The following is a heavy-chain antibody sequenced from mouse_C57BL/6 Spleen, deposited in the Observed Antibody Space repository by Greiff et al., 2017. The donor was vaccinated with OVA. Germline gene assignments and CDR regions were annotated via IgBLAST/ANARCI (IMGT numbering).Heavy chain of an antibody. D-gene: IGHD1-1*01. Sequence: QVQLQQSGAELVRPGASVKLSCKASGYTFTDYYINWVKQRPGQGLEWIARIYPGSGNTYYNEKFKGKATLTAEKSSSTAYMQLSSLTSEDSAVYFCARCLYYYGSSLYAMDYWGQGTSVTVSS. J-gene: IGHJ4*01. CDR2: IYPGSGNT. CDR1: GYTFTDYY. V-gene: IGHV1-76*01. CDR3: ARCLYYYGSSLYAMDY.